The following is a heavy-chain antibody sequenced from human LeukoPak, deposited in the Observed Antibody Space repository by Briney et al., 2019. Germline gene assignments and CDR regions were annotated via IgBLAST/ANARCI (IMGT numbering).Heavy chain of an antibody. D-gene: IGHD6-19*01. J-gene: IGHJ4*02. Sequence: GASVKVSCKASGYTFTGYYMHWVRQAPGQGLEWMGWINPNSGGTNYAQKFQGRVTVTRDTSISTAYMELSRLRSDDTAVYYCARELRAAVAGIDYWGQGTLVTVSS. V-gene: IGHV1-2*02. CDR2: INPNSGGT. CDR1: GYTFTGYY. CDR3: ARELRAAVAGIDY.